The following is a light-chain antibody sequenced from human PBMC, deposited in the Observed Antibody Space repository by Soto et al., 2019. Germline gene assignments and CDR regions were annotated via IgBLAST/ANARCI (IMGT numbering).Light chain of an antibody. J-gene: IGKJ4*01. CDR1: HSINIW. V-gene: IGKV1D-12*01. Sequence: DIPMTQSPSSVSASVGDRVTITCRASHSINIWLAWYQQKPGKAPRLLIYTTSRLQSGVPSRFSGSGSGTEFTLTISSLQPEDSATYYCLQASNFPLTFGGGTKVEIK. CDR2: TTS. CDR3: LQASNFPLT.